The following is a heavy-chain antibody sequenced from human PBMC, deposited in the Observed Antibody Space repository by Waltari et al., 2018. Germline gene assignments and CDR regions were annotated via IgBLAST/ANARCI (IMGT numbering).Heavy chain of an antibody. J-gene: IGHJ4*02. CDR3: ATIAAAAYFDY. Sequence: QVQLQESGPGLVKPSETLSLTCAVSGYSISSGYYCGWIRQPPGKGLEWIGSIYHSGSTYYNPSLKSRVTISVDTSKNQFSLKLSSVTAADTAVYYCATIAAAAYFDYWGQGTLVTVSS. D-gene: IGHD6-13*01. CDR2: IYHSGST. CDR1: GYSISSGYY. V-gene: IGHV4-38-2*01.